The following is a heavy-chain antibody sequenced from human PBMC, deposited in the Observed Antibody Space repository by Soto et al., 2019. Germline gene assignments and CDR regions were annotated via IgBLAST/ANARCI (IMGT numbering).Heavy chain of an antibody. CDR2: IYYSGST. J-gene: IGHJ4*02. Sequence: SETLSLTCTVSGGSISSGGYYWSWIRQHPGKGLEWIGYIYYSGSTYYNPSLKSRVTISVDTSKNQFSLKLSSVTAADTAVYYCARDMGGYYDSSGYFDYWGQGTLVTVSS. D-gene: IGHD3-22*01. V-gene: IGHV4-31*03. CDR1: GGSISSGGYY. CDR3: ARDMGGYYDSSGYFDY.